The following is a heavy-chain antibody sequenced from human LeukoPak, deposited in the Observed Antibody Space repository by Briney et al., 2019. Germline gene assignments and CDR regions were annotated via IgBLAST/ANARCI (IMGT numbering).Heavy chain of an antibody. CDR2: ISSNWGST. CDR1: GFTFSSYA. V-gene: IGHV3-64*01. J-gene: IGHJ4*02. Sequence: PGGSLRLSCAVSGFTFSSYAMLWVRQPPGKGLEYVSDISSNWGSTYYANSVKGTFTISEENSKNTLYLQMGSLRAEDMAVYYCASSQWYRPSYFDYWGQGTLVTVSS. D-gene: IGHD2-2*01. CDR3: ASSQWYRPSYFDY.